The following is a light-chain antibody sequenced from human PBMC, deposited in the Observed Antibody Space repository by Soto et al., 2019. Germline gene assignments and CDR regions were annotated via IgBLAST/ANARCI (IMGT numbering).Light chain of an antibody. J-gene: IGKJ1*01. CDR3: LQDHDDSWT. CDR1: QSISNF. V-gene: IGKV1-39*01. Sequence: DIQMTQSPSTLSGSVGARAPITCRASQSISNFLNWFQHKPGKAPKVLISAASTLQSGVPSRFSGSVSGTEFTLTVSSLQPEDFATYYCLQDHDDSWTFGQGTKVDIK. CDR2: AAS.